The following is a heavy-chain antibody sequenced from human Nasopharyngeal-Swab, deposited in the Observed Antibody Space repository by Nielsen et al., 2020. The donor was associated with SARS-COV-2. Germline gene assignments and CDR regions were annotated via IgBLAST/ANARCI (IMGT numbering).Heavy chain of an antibody. V-gene: IGHV3-21*01. CDR2: ISSSSSYI. D-gene: IGHD6-19*01. CDR1: GFAFSAYT. Sequence: GESLKISCAAYGFAFSAYTMNWVRQAPGKGLEWVSSISSSSSYIYYADSVKGRFTISRDNAKNSLYLQMNSLRAEDTAVYYCARGKQWLDRGSDYWGQGTLVTVSS. CDR3: ARGKQWLDRGSDY. J-gene: IGHJ4*02.